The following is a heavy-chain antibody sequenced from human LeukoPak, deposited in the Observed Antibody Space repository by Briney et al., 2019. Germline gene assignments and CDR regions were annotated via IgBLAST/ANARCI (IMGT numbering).Heavy chain of an antibody. CDR3: ARGSGSYYSNYMDV. D-gene: IGHD1-26*01. Sequence: SETLSLTCTVSGGSISSSSYYWGWIRQPPGQGLEWIGSIYYSGSTYYNPSLKSRVTISVDTSKNQFSLKLSSVTAADTAVYYCARGSGSYYSNYMDVWGKGTTVTVSS. V-gene: IGHV4-39*07. CDR2: IYYSGST. J-gene: IGHJ6*03. CDR1: GGSISSSSYY.